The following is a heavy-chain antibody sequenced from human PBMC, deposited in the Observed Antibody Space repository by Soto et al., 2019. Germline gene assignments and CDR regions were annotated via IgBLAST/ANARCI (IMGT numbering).Heavy chain of an antibody. CDR1: GGSFSGYY. D-gene: IGHD6-13*01. Sequence: SETLSLTCAVYGGSFSGYYWSWIRQPPGKGLEWIGEINHSGSTSYNPSLKSRVTISVDTSKNQFSLKLSSVTAADTAVYYCAREQQAGHFDYWGQGTLVTSPQ. CDR3: AREQQAGHFDY. J-gene: IGHJ4*02. CDR2: INHSGST. V-gene: IGHV4-34*01.